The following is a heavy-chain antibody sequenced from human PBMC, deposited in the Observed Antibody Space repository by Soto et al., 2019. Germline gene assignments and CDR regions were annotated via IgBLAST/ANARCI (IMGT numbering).Heavy chain of an antibody. CDR3: ARDRLMATAGTARYYFGLDV. Sequence: TSETLSLTCTVSGGSIRSGGYYWSWVRQNPRRGLEWIGNIYYSGNTYYDPSLKSRLTISVDTSKNQFSLNLSSVAAADTAVYYCARDRLMATAGTARYYFGLDVWGQGTKVTVSS. J-gene: IGHJ6*02. D-gene: IGHD5-18*01. CDR1: GGSIRSGGYY. CDR2: IYYSGNT. V-gene: IGHV4-31*03.